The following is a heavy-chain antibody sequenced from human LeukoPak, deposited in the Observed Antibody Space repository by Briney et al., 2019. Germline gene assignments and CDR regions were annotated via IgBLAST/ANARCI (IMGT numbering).Heavy chain of an antibody. D-gene: IGHD3-3*01. CDR3: ARSLLEWLLYPGFDP. Sequence: SETLSLTCTVVGGAINRRNYYWGWIRQPPGKGLEWIGSIYYSGSTYYNPSLKSRVTISVDTSKNQFSLKLSSVTAADTAVYYCARSLLEWLLYPGFDPWGQGTLVTVSS. CDR2: IYYSGST. CDR1: GGAINRRNYY. J-gene: IGHJ5*02. V-gene: IGHV4-39*01.